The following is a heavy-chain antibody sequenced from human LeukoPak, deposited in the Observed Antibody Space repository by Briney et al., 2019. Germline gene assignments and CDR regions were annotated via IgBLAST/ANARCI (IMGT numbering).Heavy chain of an antibody. CDR3: ARDREGPRKQWLVNLYYYYMDV. CDR2: ISYDGSNK. J-gene: IGHJ6*03. Sequence: GRSLRLSCAASGFTFSSYAMHWVRQAPGKGLEWVAVISYDGSNKYYADSVKGRFTISRDNSKNTLYLQMNSLRAEDTAVYYCARDREGPRKQWLVNLYYYYMDVWGKGTTVTVSS. CDR1: GFTFSSYA. V-gene: IGHV3-30-3*01. D-gene: IGHD6-19*01.